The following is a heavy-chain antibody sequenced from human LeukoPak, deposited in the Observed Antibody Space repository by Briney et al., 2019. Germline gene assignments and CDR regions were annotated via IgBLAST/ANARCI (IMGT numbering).Heavy chain of an antibody. CDR3: ARGYDSSGVDY. D-gene: IGHD3-22*01. J-gene: IGHJ4*02. Sequence: GGSLRLSCAASGFTFSSYAMHWVRQAPGKGLEWVAVISYDGSNKYYADSVKGRFTISRDNSKNTLYLQMNSLRAEDTAVYYCARGYDSSGVDYWGQGTLVTVSS. CDR2: ISYDGSNK. V-gene: IGHV3-30*14. CDR1: GFTFSSYA.